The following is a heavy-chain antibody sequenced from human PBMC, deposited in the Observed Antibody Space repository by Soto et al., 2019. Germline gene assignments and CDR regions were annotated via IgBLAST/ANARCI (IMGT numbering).Heavy chain of an antibody. D-gene: IGHD3-9*01. CDR3: ARLKAGYYDILTGQAGWFDP. Sequence: SETLSLTCTVSGGSISSYYWSWIRQPPGKGLEWIGYIYYSGSTNYNPSLKSRVTISVDTSKNQFSLKLSSVTAADTAVYYCARLKAGYYDILTGQAGWFDPWGQGTLVTVSS. CDR2: IYYSGST. V-gene: IGHV4-59*08. CDR1: GGSISSYY. J-gene: IGHJ5*02.